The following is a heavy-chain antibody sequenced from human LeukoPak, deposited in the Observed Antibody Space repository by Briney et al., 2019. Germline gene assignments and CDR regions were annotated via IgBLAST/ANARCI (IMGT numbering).Heavy chain of an antibody. Sequence: GGSLRLSCAASGFTFSIYNMNWVRQAPGKGLEWVSFISSSSSTIYYADSVKGRFTISRDNAKNSLYLQMDSLRAEDTAVYYCARDGSYYGSGDDYWGQGTLVTVSP. CDR1: GFTFSIYN. CDR2: ISSSSSTI. D-gene: IGHD3-10*01. CDR3: ARDGSYYGSGDDY. V-gene: IGHV3-48*01. J-gene: IGHJ4*02.